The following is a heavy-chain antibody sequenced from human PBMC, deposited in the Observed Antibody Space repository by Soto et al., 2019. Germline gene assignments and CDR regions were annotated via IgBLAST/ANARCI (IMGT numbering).Heavy chain of an antibody. J-gene: IGHJ6*01. CDR1: GFTFSRYW. D-gene: IGHD3-10*01. Sequence: EVQLAESGGGLIQPGGSLRLSCATSGFTFSRYWIHWVRQAPGEGLVWVSRISGDGVHTDYAESVKGRFTVSRDIAKSTGYLQMNNLRAEDTAIYYCARDLDYYGSGSYEIAIEADYYYYGMDVW. V-gene: IGHV3-74*01. CDR2: ISGDGVHT. CDR3: ARDLDYYGSGSYEIAIEADYYYYGMDV.